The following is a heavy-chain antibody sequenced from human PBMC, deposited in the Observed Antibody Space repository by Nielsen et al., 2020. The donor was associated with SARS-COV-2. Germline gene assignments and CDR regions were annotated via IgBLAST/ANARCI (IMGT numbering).Heavy chain of an antibody. V-gene: IGHV3-30*18. CDR3: AKDPPYYDFWSGYYTPTANYYFDY. D-gene: IGHD3-3*01. J-gene: IGHJ4*02. CDR2: VSYDGSNK. CDR1: GFTFSSYG. Sequence: GESLKISCAASGFTFSSYGMHWVRQAPGKGLGWVAVVSYDGSNKYYADSVKGRFTISRDNSKNTLYLQMNSLRAEDTAVYYCAKDPPYYDFWSGYYTPTANYYFDYWGQGTLVTVSS.